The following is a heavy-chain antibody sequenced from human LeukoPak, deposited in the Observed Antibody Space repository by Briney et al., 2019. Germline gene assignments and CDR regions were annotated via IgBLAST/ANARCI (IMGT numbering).Heavy chain of an antibody. CDR1: GGSISSRNW. J-gene: IGHJ6*02. V-gene: IGHV4-30-4*01. CDR2: IYYSGST. Sequence: SETLSLTCAVSGGSISSRNWWSWIRQPPGKGLEWIGYIYYSGSTYYNPSLKSRVTISVDTSKNQFSLKLSSVTAADTAVYYCASRDTYYYDSSPAGMDVWGQGTTVTVSS. CDR3: ASRDTYYYDSSPAGMDV. D-gene: IGHD3-22*01.